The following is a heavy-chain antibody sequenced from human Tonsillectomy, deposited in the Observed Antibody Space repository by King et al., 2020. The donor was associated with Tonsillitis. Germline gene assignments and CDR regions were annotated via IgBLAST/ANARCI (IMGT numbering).Heavy chain of an antibody. D-gene: IGHD2-2*01. CDR2: ISYDGNNK. J-gene: IGHJ6*02. V-gene: IGHV3-30*18. Sequence: HVQLVESGGGVVQPGRSLRLSCAASGFTFSSYGMHWVRQAPGKGLEWVALISYDGNNKYYADSVKGRFTISRDNSKKTLYLQMNSLRADDTAVYYCAKDQYCSSTSCSPYYSYYYGVDVWGQGTTVTVSS. CDR3: AKDQYCSSTSCSPYYSYYYGVDV. CDR1: GFTFSSYG.